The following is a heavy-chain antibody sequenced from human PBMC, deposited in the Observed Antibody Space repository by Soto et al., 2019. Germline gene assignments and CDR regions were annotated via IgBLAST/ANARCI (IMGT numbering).Heavy chain of an antibody. D-gene: IGHD2-21*02. CDR3: TRDGVVVVTAIIY. J-gene: IGHJ4*02. V-gene: IGHV4-59*12. Sequence: LETLSLTCTVSGGSISSYYWTWIRQPPGKGLEWIGFMYNSGSTHYNPSLKSRVTISLDTSKNQFSLNSLKTEDTAVYYCTRDGVVVVTAIIYWGQGTLVTVSS. CDR2: MYNSGST. CDR1: GGSISSYY.